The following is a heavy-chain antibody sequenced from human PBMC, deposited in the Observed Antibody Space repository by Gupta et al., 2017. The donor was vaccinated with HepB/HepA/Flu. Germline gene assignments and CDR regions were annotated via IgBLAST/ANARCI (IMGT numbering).Heavy chain of an antibody. CDR1: GFTFSSYA. Sequence: EVQLLESGGGLVQPGASLRLSCAGSGFTFSSYAMSWVRQAPGKGLEWVSSITNSDSKTYYADSVKGRFTISRDNSKNTLYLQMNSLTAEDTAGYYCAKDLLANWVEFDCWGQGTLVTVSS. CDR2: ITNSDSKT. V-gene: IGHV3-23*01. CDR3: AKDLLANWVEFDC. D-gene: IGHD7-27*01. J-gene: IGHJ4*02.